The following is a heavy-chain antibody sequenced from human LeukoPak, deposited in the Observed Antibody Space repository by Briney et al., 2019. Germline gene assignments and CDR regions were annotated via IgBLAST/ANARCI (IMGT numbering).Heavy chain of an antibody. CDR2: IISSGEIT. J-gene: IGHJ4*02. Sequence: GGSLRLSCTASGFPFSNYAMSWVRLAPGKGLEWVSSIISSGEITYYPDSLKGRFTISRDNSKNTVYLQMDSLRADDSAVYYCAKNAGYSYGLYYFDYWGQGALVTVPS. V-gene: IGHV3-23*01. CDR1: GFPFSNYA. CDR3: AKNAGYSYGLYYFDY. D-gene: IGHD5-18*01.